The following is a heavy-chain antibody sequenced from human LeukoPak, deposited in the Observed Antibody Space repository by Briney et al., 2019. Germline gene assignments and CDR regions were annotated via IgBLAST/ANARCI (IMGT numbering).Heavy chain of an antibody. CDR3: ARGTDSSSWYGYYFDY. CDR2: IYYSGST. V-gene: IGHV4-59*01. CDR1: GGSISSYY. Sequence: SETLSLTCTVSGGSISSYYWSWIRQPPGKGLEWIGYIYYSGSTNYNPSLKSRVTISVDTSKNQFSLKLSSVTAADTAVYYCARGTDSSSWYGYYFDYWGQGTLVTVSS. J-gene: IGHJ4*02. D-gene: IGHD6-13*01.